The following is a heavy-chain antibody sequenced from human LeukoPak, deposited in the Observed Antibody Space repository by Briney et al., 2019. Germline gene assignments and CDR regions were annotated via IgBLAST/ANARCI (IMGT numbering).Heavy chain of an antibody. Sequence: PGGSLRLSCAASGFTFSSHWMSWVRQAPGKGLEWVANIKEDGSEKYYVDSVKGRFTISRDNATNSLYLEMSSLRGEDTAMYYCARGPKWGQGTLVTVSS. V-gene: IGHV3-7*04. CDR1: GFTFSSHW. CDR3: ARGPK. CDR2: IKEDGSEK. J-gene: IGHJ4*02.